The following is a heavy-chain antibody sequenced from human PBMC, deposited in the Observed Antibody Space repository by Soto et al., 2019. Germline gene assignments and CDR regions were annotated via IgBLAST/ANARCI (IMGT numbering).Heavy chain of an antibody. CDR3: AKDFKVSGGHYGSLNYYYAMDV. J-gene: IGHJ6*02. CDR2: ISYDGILK. V-gene: IGHV3-30*18. Sequence: PGGSLRLSCAASGFTFSDFGMHWVRQAPGKGLEWVAIISYDGILKYYADSVKGRFTISRDTSKGAVYLQMNSLTPEDTAVYYCAKDFKVSGGHYGSLNYYYAMDVWGQGTTVTVSS. D-gene: IGHD3-10*01. CDR1: GFTFSDFG.